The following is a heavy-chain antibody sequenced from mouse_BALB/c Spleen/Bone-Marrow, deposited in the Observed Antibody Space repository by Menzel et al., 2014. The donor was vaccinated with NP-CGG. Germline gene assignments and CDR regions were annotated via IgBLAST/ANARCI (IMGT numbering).Heavy chain of an antibody. Sequence: ASGFTFSSFGMHWVRQAPKKGLEWVAYISSGSSTIYYADTVKGRFTISRDNPKNTLFLQMTSLRSEDTAMYYCARSLYYRYDFFDYWGQGTTLTVSS. D-gene: IGHD2-14*01. V-gene: IGHV5-17*02. J-gene: IGHJ2*01. CDR1: GFTFSSFG. CDR2: ISSGSSTI. CDR3: ARSLYYRYDFFDY.